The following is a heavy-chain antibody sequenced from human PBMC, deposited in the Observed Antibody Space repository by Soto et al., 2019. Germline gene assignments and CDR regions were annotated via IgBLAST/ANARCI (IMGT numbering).Heavy chain of an antibody. J-gene: IGHJ4*02. CDR3: ARYDQYVGVFDY. Sequence: ASVEVSCKASGGTFSSYSISWVLEAPGQGLEWMGGIIPIFGTANYAQKFQGRVTITADESTSTAYMELSSLRSEDTAVYYCARYDQYVGVFDYWGQGTLVTVSS. V-gene: IGHV1-69*13. D-gene: IGHD2-21*01. CDR1: GGTFSSYS. CDR2: IIPIFGTA.